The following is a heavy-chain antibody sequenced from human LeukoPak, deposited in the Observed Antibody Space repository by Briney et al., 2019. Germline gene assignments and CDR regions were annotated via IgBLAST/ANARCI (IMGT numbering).Heavy chain of an antibody. CDR3: ARDRRGWPFDY. J-gene: IGHJ4*02. CDR1: GGSFSSYY. V-gene: IGHV4-59*12. D-gene: IGHD6-19*01. Sequence: SETLSLTCTVSGGSFSSYYWTWIRQPPGKGLEWIGYIDHSGSTNYNPSLKSRVSISSDTSKNQFSLKLSSVTAADTAVYYCARDRRGWPFDYWGQGTLVTVSS. CDR2: IDHSGST.